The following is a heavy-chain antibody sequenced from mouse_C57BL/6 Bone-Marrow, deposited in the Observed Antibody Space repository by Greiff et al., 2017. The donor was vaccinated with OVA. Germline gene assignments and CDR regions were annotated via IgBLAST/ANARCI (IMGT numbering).Heavy chain of an antibody. J-gene: IGHJ2*01. D-gene: IGHD1-1*01. CDR1: GYTFTSYW. Sequence: QVQLQQPGAELVKPGASVKLSCKASGYTFTSYWMHWVKQRPGQGLEWIGMIHPNSGSTNYNEQLKSKATLTVDKSSSTAYMQLSSLTSEDSAVYYCARYYGSSSYYFDDWGQGTTLTVSS. CDR3: ARYYGSSSYYFDD. V-gene: IGHV1-64*01. CDR2: IHPNSGST.